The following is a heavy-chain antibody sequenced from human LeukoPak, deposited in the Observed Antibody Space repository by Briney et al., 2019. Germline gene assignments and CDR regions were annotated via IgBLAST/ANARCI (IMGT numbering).Heavy chain of an antibody. J-gene: IGHJ4*02. CDR3: ARRSGSYYDY. Sequence: SETLSLSCTVSGGSISSYYWSGIRQPPGKGVGWGGYISYSGSTKYNPSLKSRVTISVDTSKNHFSLKVSSVTAADTAMYNCARRSGSYYDYWGQGTLVTVSS. CDR2: ISYSGST. CDR1: GGSISSYY. V-gene: IGHV4-59*01. D-gene: IGHD1-26*01.